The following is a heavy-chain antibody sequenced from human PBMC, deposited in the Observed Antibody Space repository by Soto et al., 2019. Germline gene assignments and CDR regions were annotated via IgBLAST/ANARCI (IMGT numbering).Heavy chain of an antibody. CDR2: MNADGSRA. CDR3: ARGAYRDYYFDY. V-gene: IGHV3-74*01. J-gene: IGHJ4*02. D-gene: IGHD3-16*01. CDR1: GFTFSDYW. Sequence: PGGSLRLSCAASGFTFSDYWMHWVRQAPGKGLVWVSRMNADGSRANYADSVKGRFTISRDNAKNTFCLQMNSLRAEDTAVYYCARGAYRDYYFDYWGQGALVTVSS.